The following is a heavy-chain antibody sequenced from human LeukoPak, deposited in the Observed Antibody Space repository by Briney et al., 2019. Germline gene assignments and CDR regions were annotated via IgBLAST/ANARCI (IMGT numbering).Heavy chain of an antibody. CDR1: GFTFSSYA. CDR2: ISGSGGST. CDR3: ANSGYYSSFDY. Sequence: GGSLRLSCAASGFTFSSYAMSWVRQAPGKGLEWVSAISGSGGSTYYADSVKGRVTISRDNSKNTLYLQMNSLRAEDTAVYYCANSGYYSSFDYWGQGTLVTVSS. D-gene: IGHD3-22*01. V-gene: IGHV3-23*01. J-gene: IGHJ4*02.